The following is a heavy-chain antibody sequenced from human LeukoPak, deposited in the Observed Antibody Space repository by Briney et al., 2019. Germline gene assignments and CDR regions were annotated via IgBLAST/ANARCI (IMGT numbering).Heavy chain of an antibody. D-gene: IGHD1-26*01. CDR2: ISGSGGST. Sequence: PGGSLRLSCAASGFTFSSYVMSWVRQAPGKGLEWVSSISGSGGSTYYADSVKGRFTISRDNAKNSLYLQMNSLRAEDTAVYYCAREGIVGATRVTDFWGQGTLVTVSS. V-gene: IGHV3-23*01. J-gene: IGHJ4*02. CDR3: AREGIVGATRVTDF. CDR1: GFTFSSYV.